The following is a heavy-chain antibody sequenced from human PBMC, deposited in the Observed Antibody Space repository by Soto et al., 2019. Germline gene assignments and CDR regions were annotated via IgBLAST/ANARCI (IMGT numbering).Heavy chain of an antibody. CDR3: ARWAEYYYDSSGGGDAFDI. V-gene: IGHV4-59*01. CDR2: IYYSGST. Sequence: SETLSLTCTVSGGSISSYYWSWIRQPPGKGLEWIGYIYYSGSTNYNPSLKGRVTISVDTSKNQFSLKLSSVTAADTAVYYCARWAEYYYDSSGGGDAFDIWGQGTMVTVSS. D-gene: IGHD3-22*01. J-gene: IGHJ3*02. CDR1: GGSISSYY.